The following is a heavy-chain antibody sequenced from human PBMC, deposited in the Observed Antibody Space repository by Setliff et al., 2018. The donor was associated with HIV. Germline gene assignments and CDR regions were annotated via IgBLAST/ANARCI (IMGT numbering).Heavy chain of an antibody. Sequence: ASVKVSCKASGYTFINYGINWLRQAPGQGLEWMGWINTYNGNTKYGQKFQGSVTMTTDTSTSTVYMELRSLTSDDTALYYCARGLRFLEWLSRDNWFDPWGQGTLVTVSS. CDR1: GYTFINYG. V-gene: IGHV1-18*04. CDR3: ARGLRFLEWLSRDNWFDP. D-gene: IGHD3-3*01. CDR2: INTYNGNT. J-gene: IGHJ5*02.